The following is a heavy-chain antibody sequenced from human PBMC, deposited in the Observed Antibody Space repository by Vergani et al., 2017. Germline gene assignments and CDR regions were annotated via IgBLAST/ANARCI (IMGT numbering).Heavy chain of an antibody. CDR2: INPNSGGT. CDR3: ARARARGGANFDLDP. J-gene: IGHJ5*02. V-gene: IGHV1-2*02. CDR1: GYTFTGYY. D-gene: IGHD1-26*01. Sequence: QVQLVQSGAEVKKPGASVKVSCKASGYTFTGYYMHWVRQAPGQGLEWMGWINPNSGGTNYAQKFQGRVTMTRDTAISTAYMELSRLRSDDTAVYYCARARARGGANFDLDPGGKGTLVTVSS.